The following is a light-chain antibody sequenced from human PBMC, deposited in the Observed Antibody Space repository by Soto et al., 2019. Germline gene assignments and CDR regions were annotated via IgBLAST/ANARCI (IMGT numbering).Light chain of an antibody. CDR2: EGS. Sequence: QSVLTQPASVSGSPGQSITISCTGTSSDVGSYNLVSWYQQHPGKAPKLMIYEGSKRPSGVSNRFSGSKSGNTASLTISGLQAEDEADYYCCSYASSSTSLYDFGTGTKVTV. V-gene: IGLV2-23*01. CDR1: SSDVGSYNL. J-gene: IGLJ1*01. CDR3: CSYASSSTSLYD.